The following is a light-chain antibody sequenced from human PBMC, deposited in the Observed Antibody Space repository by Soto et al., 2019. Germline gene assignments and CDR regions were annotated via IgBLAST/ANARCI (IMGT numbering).Light chain of an antibody. CDR3: QSYGSSLHYA. CDR2: DNN. CDR1: SSNIGAGYD. Sequence: QSVLTQPPPVSGAPGQRVTISCTGSSSNIGAGYDVHWYQQVPGTAPKLLIYDNNNRPSGVPDRFSGSKSGTSASLAITGLQAEDEADYYCQSYGSSLHYAFGTGTKVTVL. J-gene: IGLJ1*01. V-gene: IGLV1-40*01.